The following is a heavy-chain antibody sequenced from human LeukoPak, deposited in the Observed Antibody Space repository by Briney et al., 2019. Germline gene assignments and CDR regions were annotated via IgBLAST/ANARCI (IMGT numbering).Heavy chain of an antibody. Sequence: GASVKVSCKASGYTFTEYNMQWVRQARGQGLEWMGLINPYSGGTDYAQKFQGRVTMTRDMSITPGYIELHGLTFDDTAVYFCARRGVVRELDFWGQGTLVTVSS. CDR1: GYTFTEYN. CDR2: INPYSGGT. J-gene: IGHJ4*02. CDR3: ARRGVVRELDF. V-gene: IGHV1-2*02. D-gene: IGHD3-10*01.